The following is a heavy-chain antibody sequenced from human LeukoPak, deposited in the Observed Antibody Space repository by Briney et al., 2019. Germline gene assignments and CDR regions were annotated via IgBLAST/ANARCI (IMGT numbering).Heavy chain of an antibody. CDR3: ARDLPALVPVY. CDR2: IYYSGST. CDR1: GGSISSYY. Sequence: SETLSPTCTVSGGSISSYYWSWIRQPPGKGLEWIGYIYYSGSTNYNPSLKSRVTISVDTSKNQFSLKLSSVTAADTAVYYCARDLPALVPVYWGQGTLVTVSS. D-gene: IGHD5-18*01. V-gene: IGHV4-59*12. J-gene: IGHJ4*02.